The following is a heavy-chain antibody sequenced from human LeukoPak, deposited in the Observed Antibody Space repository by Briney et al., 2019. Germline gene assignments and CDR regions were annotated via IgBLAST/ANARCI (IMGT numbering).Heavy chain of an antibody. Sequence: GGSLRLSCAASGLTFSSHGMHWVRQAPGKGLEWVTFIRYDGSYKSYTESVKGRFTSSRDNSKNTLYLQMNTLRAEDTAVYYCAEDLAYYGGNLDYWGQGTLVTVSS. CDR3: AEDLAYYGGNLDY. CDR2: IRYDGSYK. V-gene: IGHV3-30*02. CDR1: GLTFSSHG. J-gene: IGHJ4*02. D-gene: IGHD4-23*01.